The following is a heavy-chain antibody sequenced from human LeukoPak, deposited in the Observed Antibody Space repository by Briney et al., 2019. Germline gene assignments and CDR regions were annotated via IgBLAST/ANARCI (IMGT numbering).Heavy chain of an antibody. CDR1: GGSISSGDYY. Sequence: SETLSLTCTFSGGSISSGDYYWSWIRQPPGKGLEWIGYIYYSGSTYYNPSLKSRVTISVDTSKNQFSLKLSSVTAADTAVYYCVVVVAALGYYFDYWGQGTLVTVSS. CDR2: IYYSGST. V-gene: IGHV4-30-4*01. D-gene: IGHD2-15*01. CDR3: VVVVAALGYYFDY. J-gene: IGHJ4*02.